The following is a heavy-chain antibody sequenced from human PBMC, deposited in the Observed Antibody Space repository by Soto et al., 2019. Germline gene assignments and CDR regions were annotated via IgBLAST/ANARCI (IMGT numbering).Heavy chain of an antibody. Sequence: PGGSLRLSCAASGFTFSDHYMDWVRQAPGKGLEWVGRTRNKANSYTTEYAASVKGRFTISRDDSKNSLYLQMNSLKTEDTAVYYCARDSAYDFWSGDYYYYGMDVWGQGTTVTVSS. CDR3: ARDSAYDFWSGDYYYYGMDV. CDR1: GFTFSDHY. CDR2: TRNKANSYTT. V-gene: IGHV3-72*01. J-gene: IGHJ6*02. D-gene: IGHD3-3*01.